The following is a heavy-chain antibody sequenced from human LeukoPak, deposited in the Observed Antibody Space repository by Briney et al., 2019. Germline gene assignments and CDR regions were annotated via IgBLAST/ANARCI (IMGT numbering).Heavy chain of an antibody. V-gene: IGHV3-49*04. CDR3: TRVTRLSRRFDY. J-gene: IGHJ4*02. CDR1: GFTFGDYA. CDR2: IRSKAYGGTT. Sequence: GRSLRLSCTASGFTFGDYAMSWVRQAPGKGLGWVGFIRSKAYGGTTKYAASVKGRFTISRDDSKSIAYLQMNSLKTEDTAVYYCTRVTRLSRRFDYWGQGTLVTVSS. D-gene: IGHD6-25*01.